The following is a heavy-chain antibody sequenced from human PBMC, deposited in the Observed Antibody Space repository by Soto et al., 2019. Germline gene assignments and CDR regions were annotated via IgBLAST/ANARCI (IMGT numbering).Heavy chain of an antibody. CDR3: ARDYRGYFYDGGGYYRRPINVFDI. D-gene: IGHD3-22*01. CDR1: GCTFISYC. V-gene: IGHV3-7*05. J-gene: IGHJ3*02. CDR2: IKQGGSEK. Sequence: CGSLRLSCAAAGCTFISYCMSWVRQAPGKGLKGLASIKQGGSEKYYVDSAKGLFTIARNNAKTSLYLKMNGLRAEDRAGYYCARDYRGYFYDGGGYYRRPINVFDIWGKGTSVPVS.